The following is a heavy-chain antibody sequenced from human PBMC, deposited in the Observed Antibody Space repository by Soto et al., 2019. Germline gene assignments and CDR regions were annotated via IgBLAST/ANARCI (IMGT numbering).Heavy chain of an antibody. D-gene: IGHD3-10*01. CDR3: EREFPGGYYFDY. CDR1: GYTFSDSH. J-gene: IGHJ4*02. Sequence: ASVKVSCKASGYTFSDSHMRWVRQAPGQGLEWMGWINPKSGGTNYAQKFQGWVTMTRDTSISTAYMELSRLRSDDTAVYYCEREFPGGYYFDYWGQGTLVTVSS. V-gene: IGHV1-2*04. CDR2: INPKSGGT.